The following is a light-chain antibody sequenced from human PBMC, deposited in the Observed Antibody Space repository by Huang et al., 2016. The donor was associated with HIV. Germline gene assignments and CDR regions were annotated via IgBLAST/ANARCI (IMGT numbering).Light chain of an antibody. CDR3: QQYNKWPPYT. CDR2: GAS. Sequence: VMTQSPATLSVSPGERATLSCRASESILRNLAWYQQRPGQPPRLLIYGASVRLPGIPDRFRGSGSGTEFSLTISSLQSEDFAVYYCQQYNKWPPYTYGQGTKLEIK. J-gene: IGKJ2*01. CDR1: ESILRN. V-gene: IGKV3-15*01.